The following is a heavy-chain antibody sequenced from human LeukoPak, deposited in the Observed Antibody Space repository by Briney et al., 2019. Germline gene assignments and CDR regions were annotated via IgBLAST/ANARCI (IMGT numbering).Heavy chain of an antibody. CDR1: GGSITAYY. V-gene: IGHV4-59*01. Sequence: SETLSLTCTVSGGSITAYYWSWIRQPPGKGLEWIGYIFFSGSPSYNPSLTSRVTMSMDTSKSQLSLRVSSVTASDTAVYYCVRGHAVADREWGQGTLVIVSS. D-gene: IGHD6-19*01. J-gene: IGHJ4*02. CDR2: IFFSGSP. CDR3: VRGHAVADRE.